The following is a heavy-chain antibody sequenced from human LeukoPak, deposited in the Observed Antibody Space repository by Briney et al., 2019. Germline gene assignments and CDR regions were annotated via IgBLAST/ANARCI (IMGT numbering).Heavy chain of an antibody. CDR3: ARDTYAAADLSANLRPAWYFDL. Sequence: TSETLSLTCTVSGGSISSYYWSWIRQPAGKGLEWIGRIYTSGSTNYNPSLKSRVTMSVDTSKNQFSLKLSSVTAADTAVYYCARDTYAAADLSANLRPAWYFDLWGRGTLVTVSS. V-gene: IGHV4-4*07. D-gene: IGHD6-13*01. CDR1: GGSISSYY. J-gene: IGHJ2*01. CDR2: IYTSGST.